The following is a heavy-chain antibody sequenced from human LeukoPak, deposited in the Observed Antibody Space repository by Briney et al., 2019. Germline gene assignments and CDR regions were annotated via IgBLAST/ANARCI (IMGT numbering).Heavy chain of an antibody. CDR2: IYDSGST. J-gene: IGHJ6*02. CDR1: GGSISSYY. Sequence: SETLSLTCTVSGGSISSYYWSWIRQPPGKGLEWIGCIYDSGSTNYNPSLKSRVTISVDTSKNQFSLRLNSVTAADTAVYYCARHSSGYYYYYYGMDVWGQGTTVTVSS. V-gene: IGHV4-59*08. D-gene: IGHD3-22*01. CDR3: ARHSSGYYYYYYGMDV.